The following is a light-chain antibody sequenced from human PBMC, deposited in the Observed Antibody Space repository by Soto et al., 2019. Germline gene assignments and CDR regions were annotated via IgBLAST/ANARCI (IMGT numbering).Light chain of an antibody. CDR2: AAS. Sequence: DIQMTQSPSSLSASVGDRVTITCRASQSISSYLNWYQQRPGKAPQLLIYAASSLQSGVPSRFSGSGSGTDFTLTISILHPEDFATYYCQQSYSIPLTFGQGTKVEIK. CDR1: QSISSY. V-gene: IGKV1-39*01. CDR3: QQSYSIPLT. J-gene: IGKJ1*01.